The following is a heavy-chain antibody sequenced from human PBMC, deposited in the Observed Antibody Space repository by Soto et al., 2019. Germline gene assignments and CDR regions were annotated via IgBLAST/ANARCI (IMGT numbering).Heavy chain of an antibody. V-gene: IGHV3-23*01. J-gene: IGHJ5*02. CDR3: AKDYASTWYWYFDP. D-gene: IGHD6-13*01. Sequence: GGSLRLSCAASGFSFSNFAMSWVRQGPGTGLEWFSSISGSGDKTYYLDSVKGRFTISRDNSKNTLYLHMNSLGAEDTAVYFCAKDYASTWYWYFDPWGQGTLVTVSS. CDR1: GFSFSNFA. CDR2: ISGSGDKT.